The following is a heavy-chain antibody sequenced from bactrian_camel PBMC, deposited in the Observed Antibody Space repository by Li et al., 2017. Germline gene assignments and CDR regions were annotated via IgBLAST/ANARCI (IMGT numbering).Heavy chain of an antibody. Sequence: HVQLVESGGGLVQPGGSLRLSCAASGFSFSSSYMSWVRQGPGKGLEWVSSIYRDGSYTYYADPVKGRFTISRDIAKNTVDLQMRQLESEDTALYYCARFNGMGGLDWGQGTQVTVS. J-gene: IGHJ4*01. CDR1: GFSFSSSY. D-gene: IGHD3*01. CDR3: ARFNGMGGLD. CDR2: IYRDGSYT. V-gene: IGHV3-2*01.